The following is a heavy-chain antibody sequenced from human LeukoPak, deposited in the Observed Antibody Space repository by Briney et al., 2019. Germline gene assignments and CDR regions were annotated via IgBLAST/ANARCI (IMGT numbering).Heavy chain of an antibody. CDR2: IYYSGST. Sequence: SETLSLTCTVSGGSISSYYWSWIRQPPGKGLEWIGYIYYSGSTNYNPSLKSRVTISVDTSKNQFSLKLSSVTAADTAVYYCARVGKNPYYYYYMDVWGKGTTVTVSS. J-gene: IGHJ6*03. CDR1: GGSISSYY. V-gene: IGHV4-59*01. D-gene: IGHD2/OR15-2a*01. CDR3: ARVGKNPYYYYYMDV.